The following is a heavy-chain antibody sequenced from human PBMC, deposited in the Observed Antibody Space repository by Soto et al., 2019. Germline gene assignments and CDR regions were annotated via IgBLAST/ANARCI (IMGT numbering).Heavy chain of an antibody. CDR3: ASLRGDCSSTSCPNWFDP. CDR2: IYYSGST. D-gene: IGHD2-2*01. J-gene: IGHJ5*02. Sequence: SETLSLTCTFSGGSISSSSYYLGWIRQPPGKGLEWIGSIYYSGSTYYNPSLKSRVTISVDTSKNQFSLKLSSVTAADTAVYYCASLRGDCSSTSCPNWFDPWGQGTLVTVSS. V-gene: IGHV4-39*01. CDR1: GGSISSSSYY.